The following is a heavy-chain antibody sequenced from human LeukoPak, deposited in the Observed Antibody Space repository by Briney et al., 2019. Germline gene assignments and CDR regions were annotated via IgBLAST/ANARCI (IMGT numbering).Heavy chain of an antibody. J-gene: IGHJ5*02. Sequence: PGGSLRLSCTAAGFTVGDYGMNWVLQAPGNGLEWVGFIRSKTYGGTTEYAASVKGRFTISRDDSKSIAYLQLNSLKSEDTAVYYCTRGRQTDHWGQGTLVTVSS. CDR3: TRGRQTDH. CDR1: GFTVGDYG. CDR2: IRSKTYGGTT. V-gene: IGHV3-49*04.